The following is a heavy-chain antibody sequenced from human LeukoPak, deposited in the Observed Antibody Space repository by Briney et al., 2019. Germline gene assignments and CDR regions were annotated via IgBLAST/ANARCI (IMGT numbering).Heavy chain of an antibody. J-gene: IGHJ4*02. CDR2: TYYRSKWCN. V-gene: IGHV6-1*01. Sequence: SQTLSLTCAISGDSVSSKSTAWNWIRQSPSRGLEWLGRTYYRSKWCNDYAVSVKSRIIINPDTSKNQFSLQLNSVTPEDTAVYYCARDGRFSSASDFDSWGQGTLVTVSS. CDR3: ARDGRFSSASDFDS. CDR1: GDSVSSKSTA. D-gene: IGHD2-15*01.